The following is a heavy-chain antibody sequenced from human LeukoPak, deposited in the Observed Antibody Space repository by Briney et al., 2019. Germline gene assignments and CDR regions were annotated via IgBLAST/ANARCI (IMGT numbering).Heavy chain of an antibody. Sequence: ASVKVSCKASGGTFSSYAISWVRQAPGQGLEWMGGIIPIFGTANYAQKFQGRVTMTRDTSTSTVYMELSSLRSEDTAVYYCARDVSRGVAGYYYGMDVWGQGTTVTVSS. CDR2: IIPIFGTA. CDR3: ARDVSRGVAGYYYGMDV. J-gene: IGHJ6*02. CDR1: GGTFSSYA. V-gene: IGHV1-69*05. D-gene: IGHD6-19*01.